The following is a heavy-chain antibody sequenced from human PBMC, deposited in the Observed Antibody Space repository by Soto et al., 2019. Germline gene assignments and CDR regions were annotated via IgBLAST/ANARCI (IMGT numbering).Heavy chain of an antibody. Sequence: QVQLQQWGAGLLKPSETLSLTCAVYGGSFSGYYWSWIRQPPGKGLEWIGEINHSGSTNYNPSLKSRVTISVDTSKNQFSLKLSSVTAADTAVYYWARVRWLRYFDYWGQGTLVTVSS. V-gene: IGHV4-34*01. CDR2: INHSGST. J-gene: IGHJ4*02. CDR1: GGSFSGYY. D-gene: IGHD5-12*01. CDR3: ARVRWLRYFDY.